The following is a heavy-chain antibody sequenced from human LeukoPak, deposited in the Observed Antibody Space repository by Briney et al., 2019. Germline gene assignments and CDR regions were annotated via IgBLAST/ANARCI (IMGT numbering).Heavy chain of an antibody. CDR1: GYTFTSYY. CDR2: INPSGGST. CDR3: ARNYYGSHYYYYMDV. V-gene: IGHV1-46*01. D-gene: IGHD3-10*01. J-gene: IGHJ6*03. Sequence: ASVKVSCKASGYTFTSYYMHWVRQAPGQGLEWMGIINPSGGSTSYAQKFQGRVTMTTDTSTSTAYMELRSLRSDDTAVYYCARNYYGSHYYYYMDVWGKGTTVTISS.